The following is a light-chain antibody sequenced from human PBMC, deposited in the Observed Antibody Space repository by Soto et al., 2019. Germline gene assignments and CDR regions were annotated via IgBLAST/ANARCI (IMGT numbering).Light chain of an antibody. J-gene: IGKJ1*01. CDR1: QSVSSW. CDR3: QQYSAYPWT. V-gene: IGKV1-5*03. Sequence: DIPMTQSPSTLSASVGDRVTITCRASQSVSSWLAWYQQKPGKAPKLLIYKASSLESGVPSRFSGSGSGTEFTLAISGLQPDDFATYYCQQYSAYPWTFGQGTKVEIK. CDR2: KAS.